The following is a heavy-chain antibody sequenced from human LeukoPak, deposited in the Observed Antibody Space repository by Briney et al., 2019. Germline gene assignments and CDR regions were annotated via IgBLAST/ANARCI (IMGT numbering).Heavy chain of an antibody. Sequence: SETLSLTCTVSGGSISSYYWSWIRQPPGKGLEWVGYIYYSGSTNYNPSLKRRVTISVDTSKNQFSLKLSSVTAADTAVYYCARSTVTTPNYYYYYMDVWGKGTTVTVSS. J-gene: IGHJ6*03. CDR2: IYYSGST. V-gene: IGHV4-59*01. CDR3: ARSTVTTPNYYYYYMDV. D-gene: IGHD4-17*01. CDR1: GGSISSYY.